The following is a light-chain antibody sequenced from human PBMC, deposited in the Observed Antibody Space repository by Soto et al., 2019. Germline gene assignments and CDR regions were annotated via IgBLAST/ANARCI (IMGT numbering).Light chain of an antibody. CDR3: QVWDSYSDHVV. V-gene: IGLV3-21*02. J-gene: IGLJ3*02. CDR2: HDS. CDR1: NIGSKS. Sequence: SYELTQPPSVSVAPGQTARITCGESNIGSKSVHWYQQKPGQAPVLVVSHDSDRPSGIPERFSGSNSGNTANLTISRVDAGDEADYFCQVWDSYSDHVVFGGGTKLTVL.